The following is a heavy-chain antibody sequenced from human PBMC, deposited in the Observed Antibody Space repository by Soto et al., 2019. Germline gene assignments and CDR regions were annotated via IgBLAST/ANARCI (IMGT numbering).Heavy chain of an antibody. CDR3: ARGGGIVVVTAPYDH. CDR1: GGSFSGYY. Sequence: PSETLSLTCAVYGGSFSGYYWSWIRQPPGKGLEWIGEINHSGSTNYNPSLKSRVTISLDTSKNQFSLKLGSLTSEDTAVYYCARGGGIVVVTAPYDHWGQGTLVTVSS. V-gene: IGHV4-34*01. D-gene: IGHD2-21*02. J-gene: IGHJ4*02. CDR2: INHSGST.